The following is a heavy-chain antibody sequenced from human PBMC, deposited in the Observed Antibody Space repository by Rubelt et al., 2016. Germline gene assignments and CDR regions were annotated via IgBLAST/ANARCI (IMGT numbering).Heavy chain of an antibody. Sequence: EVQLVESGGGLVQPGGSLRLSCAASGFTVSSNYMSWVRQAPGKGLEWVSVTYSGGSPYSADSVKGRFTISRDTYKHTLYLQMNSLRAEETAVYYCAKVGAITMMVVVFHAFDIWGQGTMVTVSS. CDR3: AKVGAITMMVVVFHAFDI. J-gene: IGHJ3*02. CDR2: TYSGGSP. CDR1: GFTVSSNY. V-gene: IGHV3-53*01. D-gene: IGHD3-22*01.